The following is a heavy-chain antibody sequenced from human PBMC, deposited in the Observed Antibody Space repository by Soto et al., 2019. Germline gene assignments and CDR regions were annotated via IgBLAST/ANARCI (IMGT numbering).Heavy chain of an antibody. Sequence: QVQLQESGPGLVKPSQTLSLTCTVSGGSISSGGNYWSWIRQHPGKGLEWIGYIYYSGSTYYNPSLKSRVTISVDTSKNQFSLKLSSVTAADTAVYYYERVTGYYDSSAPHSWFDPWGQGTLVTVSS. V-gene: IGHV4-31*03. J-gene: IGHJ5*02. CDR2: IYYSGST. CDR3: ERVTGYYDSSAPHSWFDP. CDR1: GGSISSGGNY. D-gene: IGHD3-22*01.